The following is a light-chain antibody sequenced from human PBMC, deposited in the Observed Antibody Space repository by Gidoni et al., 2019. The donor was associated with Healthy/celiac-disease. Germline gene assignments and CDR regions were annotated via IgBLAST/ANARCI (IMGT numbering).Light chain of an antibody. CDR2: EVS. Sequence: QSALTQPASVSRSPGQSITISCTGTSSDVGGYNYVSWYQQHPGKAPHLMIHEVSTRPSGVSNRFSGSKSGNTASLTISGLQAEDEADYYCSSYTSSSTRVFGTGTKVTVL. V-gene: IGLV2-14*01. CDR3: SSYTSSSTRV. CDR1: SSDVGGYNY. J-gene: IGLJ1*01.